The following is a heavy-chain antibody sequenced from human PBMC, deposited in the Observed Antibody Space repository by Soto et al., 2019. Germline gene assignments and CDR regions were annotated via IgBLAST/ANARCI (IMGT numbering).Heavy chain of an antibody. CDR2: IFYSGST. D-gene: IGHD3-22*01. CDR3: ARYSSWSGSVFDP. CDR1: GGFITSSRFY. J-gene: IGHJ5*02. Sequence: PSETLSLTCTVSGGFITSSRFYWGWVRQPPGKGLEWIGHIFYSGSTYSNPSLKSRVTVSVDTSKNQFSLRLASVTAADTAVYYCARYSSWSGSVFDPWGQGTLVTVSS. V-gene: IGHV4-39*01.